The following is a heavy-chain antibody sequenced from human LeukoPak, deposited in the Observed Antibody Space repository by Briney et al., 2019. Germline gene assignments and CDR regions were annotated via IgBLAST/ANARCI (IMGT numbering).Heavy chain of an antibody. CDR3: ARVSYYDSRGTGYFDY. D-gene: IGHD3-22*01. J-gene: IGHJ4*02. CDR2: ISSSSSYI. V-gene: IGHV3-11*06. CDR1: GFTFRDYY. Sequence: GGSLRLSCVASGFTFRDYYMSWIRRAPGKGLEWVSYISSSSSYIDYADSVKGRFTISRDNAKNPLYLQMNSLRAEDTAVYYCARVSYYDSRGTGYFDYWGQGTLVSVSS.